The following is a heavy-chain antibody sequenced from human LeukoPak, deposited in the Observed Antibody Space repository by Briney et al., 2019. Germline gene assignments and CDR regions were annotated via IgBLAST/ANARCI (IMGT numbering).Heavy chain of an antibody. Sequence: PGGSLSLSCAASGFTFSSYYMTWVRQAPGKGLEWVSVMYSGGSTYYADSVKGRVAISRDNSQNTVFLQMNSVRVEDTAVYYCARSYSNHLFGMDVWGQGTAVTVSS. CDR3: ARSYSNHLFGMDV. CDR1: GFTFSSYY. J-gene: IGHJ6*02. V-gene: IGHV3-66*01. D-gene: IGHD4-11*01. CDR2: MYSGGST.